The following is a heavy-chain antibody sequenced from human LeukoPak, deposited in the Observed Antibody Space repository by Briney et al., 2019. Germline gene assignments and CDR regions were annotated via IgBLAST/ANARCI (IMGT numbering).Heavy chain of an antibody. CDR2: MQSNGNS. J-gene: IGHJ4*02. D-gene: IGHD3-16*01. Sequence: SETLSLTCTVSGDSISTYHSNWIRKPPGKGLEWIGYMQSNGNSKYNPSLRSRVTIFIDTSKSQVALILSSVTAADTAVYYCARDKQHSYGRYFDHWGQGALVTVSS. CDR1: GDSISTYH. V-gene: IGHV4-59*01. CDR3: ARDKQHSYGRYFDH.